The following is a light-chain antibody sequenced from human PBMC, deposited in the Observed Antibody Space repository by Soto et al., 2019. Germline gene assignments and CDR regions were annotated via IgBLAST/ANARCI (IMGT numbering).Light chain of an antibody. CDR3: SSYADSNTHVV. J-gene: IGLJ2*01. CDR1: SSDVGGYNF. Sequence: QSGLTQPPSASGSPGQSVTISCTGTSSDVGGYNFVSWYQQHPTKAPKLLIYEVIKRPAGVPDRFSGSKSGNTASLTVSGLQAEDEADYYCSSYADSNTHVVFGGGTQLTVL. V-gene: IGLV2-8*01. CDR2: EVI.